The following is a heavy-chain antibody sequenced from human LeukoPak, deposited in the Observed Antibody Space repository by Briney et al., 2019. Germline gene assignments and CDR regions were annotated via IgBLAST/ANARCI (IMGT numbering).Heavy chain of an antibody. CDR3: ARETRAAASPGRTWFDP. Sequence: PSETLSRTCTVSGGSLSSYYWSWIREPPGKGLEWIGYIYYSGTTKYNPSLKSRVTISADTSRNQFSLKLSSVTAADTAVYYCARETRAAASPGRTWFDPWGQGTLVTVSS. CDR1: GGSLSSYY. V-gene: IGHV4-59*12. J-gene: IGHJ5*02. D-gene: IGHD6-13*01. CDR2: IYYSGTT.